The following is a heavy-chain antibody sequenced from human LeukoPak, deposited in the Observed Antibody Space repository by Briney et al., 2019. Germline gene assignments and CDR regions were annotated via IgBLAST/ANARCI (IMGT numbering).Heavy chain of an antibody. CDR3: ARFGYSGWNLEY. J-gene: IGHJ4*02. CDR1: GFSFRDFW. CDR2: INQGGSVK. Sequence: GGSLRLSCAASGFSFRDFWMTWVRQAPGRGLEWVANINQGGSVKYYVDSVKGRFTISRDDAKSSLYVQMNSLRDEDTAVYYCARFGYSGWNLEYWGQGTLVTVSS. V-gene: IGHV3-7*01. D-gene: IGHD5-12*01.